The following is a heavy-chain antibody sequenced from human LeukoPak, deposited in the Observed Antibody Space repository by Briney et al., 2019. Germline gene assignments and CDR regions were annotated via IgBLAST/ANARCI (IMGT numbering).Heavy chain of an antibody. D-gene: IGHD5-12*01. CDR1: GFTFSSYA. CDR3: ARALVATTNYYYYYGMDV. CDR2: ISYDGSNK. J-gene: IGHJ6*02. Sequence: GGSLRLSCAASGFTFSSYAMHWVRQAPGKGLEWVAVISYDGSNKYYADSVKGRFTISRDNSKNTLYLQMNSLRAEDTAVYYCARALVATTNYYYYYGMDVWGQGTTVTVSS. V-gene: IGHV3-30*04.